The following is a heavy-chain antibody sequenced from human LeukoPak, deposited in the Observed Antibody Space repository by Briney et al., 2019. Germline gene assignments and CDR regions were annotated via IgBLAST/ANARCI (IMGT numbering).Heavy chain of an antibody. Sequence: SETLSLSCTVSGGSISSNSYYWGWIRQPPGKGLEWIGSIYYSGSTYYNPSLKSRVTISADTSKNQFSLKLSSVTAADTAVYYCARDGVGYNWNYWGQGTLVTVSS. J-gene: IGHJ4*02. CDR1: GGSISSNSYY. D-gene: IGHD1-1*01. V-gene: IGHV4-39*07. CDR3: ARDGVGYNWNY. CDR2: IYYSGST.